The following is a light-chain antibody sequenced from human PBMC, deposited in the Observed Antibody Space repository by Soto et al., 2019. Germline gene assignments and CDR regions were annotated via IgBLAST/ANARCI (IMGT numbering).Light chain of an antibody. J-gene: IGLJ2*01. Sequence: QSALTQPPSASGSPGQSVTISCTGTSSDVGGYNYVSWYQQHPGKAPKLMIYEVTKRPSGVPDRFSGSKSGNTASLTVSGLQAEDEADYYCSSYAASDNLIFGGGTKLTV. CDR1: SSDVGGYNY. CDR3: SSYAASDNLI. V-gene: IGLV2-8*01. CDR2: EVT.